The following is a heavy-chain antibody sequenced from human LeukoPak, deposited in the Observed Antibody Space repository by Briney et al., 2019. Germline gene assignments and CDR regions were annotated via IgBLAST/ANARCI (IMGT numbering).Heavy chain of an antibody. V-gene: IGHV4-59*01. J-gene: IGHJ4*02. CDR2: IYYSGST. CDR3: AGHTYTGLGDY. Sequence: SEALSLTCTVSGGSISSYYWSWIRQPPGKGLEWIGYIYYSGSTNYNPSLKSRVTISVDTSKNQFSLKLSSVTAADTAVYYCAGHTYTGLGDYWGQGTLVTVSS. D-gene: IGHD6-19*01. CDR1: GGSISSYY.